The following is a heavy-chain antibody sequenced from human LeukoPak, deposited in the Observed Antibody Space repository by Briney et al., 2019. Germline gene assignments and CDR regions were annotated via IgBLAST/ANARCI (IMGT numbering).Heavy chain of an antibody. Sequence: GVSLRLSCAASGFTFSSYSMNWVRQAPGKGLEWFSSISSSSSDIYYSYSVKGRFTSSTDNAKKSLSLQMNSLRAEDTAVYYCARNFPGRILTGYSTQDYWGQGTLVTVSS. V-gene: IGHV3-21*01. CDR1: GFTFSSYS. D-gene: IGHD3-9*01. CDR3: ARNFPGRILTGYSTQDY. J-gene: IGHJ4*02. CDR2: ISSSSSDI.